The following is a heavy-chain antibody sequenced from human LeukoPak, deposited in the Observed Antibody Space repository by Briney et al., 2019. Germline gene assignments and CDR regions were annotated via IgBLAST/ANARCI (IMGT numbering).Heavy chain of an antibody. D-gene: IGHD2-21*02. J-gene: IGHJ4*02. CDR2: IYHSGVDSGDA. Sequence: SETLSLTCTVSDGSISNYYWHWIRQPPGKGLEWIGYIYHSGVDSGDAEYTPSLESRVTMSVDTSKNQFSLKLSSVTAADTAVYFCASSPSLVVVTLAGLYYWGQGTPVTVSS. CDR1: DGSISNYY. CDR3: ASSPSLVVVTLAGLYY. V-gene: IGHV4-59*01.